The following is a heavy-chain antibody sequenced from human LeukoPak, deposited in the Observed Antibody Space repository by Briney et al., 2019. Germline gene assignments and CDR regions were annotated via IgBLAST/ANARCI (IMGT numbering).Heavy chain of an antibody. J-gene: IGHJ5*02. CDR3: AKDLDYDFWSGSPEFDP. CDR2: ISGSGGST. V-gene: IGHV3-23*01. CDR1: GLTFSSYA. Sequence: PGGSLRLSCAASGLTFSSYAMSWVRQAPGKGLEWVSAISGSGGSTYYADSVKGRFTISRDNSKNTLYLQMNSLRAEDTAVYYCAKDLDYDFWSGSPEFDPWGQGTLVTVSS. D-gene: IGHD3-3*01.